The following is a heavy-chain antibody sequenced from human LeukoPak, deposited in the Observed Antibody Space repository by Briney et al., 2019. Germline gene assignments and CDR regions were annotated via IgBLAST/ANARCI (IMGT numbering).Heavy chain of an antibody. J-gene: IGHJ4*02. Sequence: SETLSLTCTVSGGSISSYYWGWIRQPPGKGLEWIGYIYYSGSTNYNPSLKSRVTISVDTSKNQFSLKLGSVTAADTAVYYCARAEGQTFDYWGQGTLVTVSS. CDR1: GGSISSYY. CDR2: IYYSGST. V-gene: IGHV4-59*01. CDR3: ARAEGQTFDY.